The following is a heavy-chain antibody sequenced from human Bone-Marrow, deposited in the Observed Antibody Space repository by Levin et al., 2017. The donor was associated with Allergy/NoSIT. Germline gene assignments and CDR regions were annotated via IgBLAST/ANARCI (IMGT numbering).Heavy chain of an antibody. J-gene: IGHJ5*02. V-gene: IGHV4-31*11. Sequence: SETLSLTCVVSGDSISSGGDYWGWIRQFPGKGLEWIGYMYYSGHTKYNPSLESRPTMAGDTSKNQFSLTLTSVTAADTAVYYCTRGGSTWYPVDPWGQGILVSVSS. CDR1: GDSISSGGDY. CDR3: TRGGSTWYPVDP. D-gene: IGHD6-13*01. CDR2: MYYSGHT.